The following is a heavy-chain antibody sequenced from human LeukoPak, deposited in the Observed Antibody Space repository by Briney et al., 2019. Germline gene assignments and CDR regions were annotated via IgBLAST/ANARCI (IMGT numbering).Heavy chain of an antibody. D-gene: IGHD1-1*01. CDR3: ARTEREPHYFDY. V-gene: IGHV3-30-3*01. CDR1: GFTFSSYA. J-gene: IGHJ4*02. CDR2: ISYDGDNK. Sequence: GGSLRLSCAASGFTFSSYAMHWVRQAPGKGLDWMAVISYDGDNKYYADSVKGRFTISRDNSKNTLYLQMNSLRAEDMAVYYCARTEREPHYFDYWGQGTLVTVSS.